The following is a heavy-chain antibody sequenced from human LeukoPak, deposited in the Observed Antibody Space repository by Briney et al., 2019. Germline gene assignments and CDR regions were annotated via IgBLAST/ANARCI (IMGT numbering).Heavy chain of an antibody. J-gene: IGHJ4*02. V-gene: IGHV3-49*03. CDR1: GFTFDDYA. D-gene: IGHD4-17*01. Sequence: AGGSLRLSCSASGFTFDDYAVSWFRQAPGKGLEWVGFIRSKAFGGTPEYAASVRGRFTISRDDSKSIAYLQMNSLKTEDTAVYYCTRNTVTVHFYYWGQGTLVTVSS. CDR3: TRNTVTVHFYY. CDR2: IRSKAFGGTP.